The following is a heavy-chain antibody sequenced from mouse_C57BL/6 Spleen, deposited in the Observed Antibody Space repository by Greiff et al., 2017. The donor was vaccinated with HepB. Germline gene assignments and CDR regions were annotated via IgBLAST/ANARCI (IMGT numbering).Heavy chain of an antibody. D-gene: IGHD2-3*01. V-gene: IGHV1-4*01. J-gene: IGHJ3*01. CDR2: INPSSGYT. CDR1: GYTFTSYT. CDR3: ARERGYYSWFAY. Sequence: VKLMESGAELARPGASVKMSCKASGYTFTSYTMHWVKQRPGQGLEWIGYINPSSGYTKYNQKFKDKATLTADKSSSTAYMQLSSLTSEDSAVYYCARERGYYSWFAYWGQETLVTVSA.